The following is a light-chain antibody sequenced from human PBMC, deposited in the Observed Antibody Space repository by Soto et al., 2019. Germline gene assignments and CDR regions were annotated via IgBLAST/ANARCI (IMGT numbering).Light chain of an antibody. Sequence: ILRPRSPSTLTASVGGRVRMTCRASQSISSWVAWYQQKPGKGPKLLIYKASHLESGVPSRFSGSGSGTEFTLTISSLQPGDFATYYCQHYNTYPWTFGHGTKVDIK. CDR3: QHYNTYPWT. J-gene: IGKJ1*01. CDR2: KAS. CDR1: QSISSW. V-gene: IGKV1-5*03.